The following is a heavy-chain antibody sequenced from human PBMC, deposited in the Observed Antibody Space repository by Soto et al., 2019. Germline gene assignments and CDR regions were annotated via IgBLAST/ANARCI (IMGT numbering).Heavy chain of an antibody. CDR2: IYYSGST. J-gene: IGHJ4*02. V-gene: IGHV4-39*07. D-gene: IGHD4-17*01. CDR1: GGSISSSSYY. Sequence: SETLSLTCTVSGGSISSSSYYWGWIRQPPGKGLEWIGSIYYSGSTYYNPSLKSRVTISVDTSKNQFSLKLSSVTAADTAVYYCARAGSALMTTVVTFDYWGQGTLVTVSS. CDR3: ARAGSALMTTVVTFDY.